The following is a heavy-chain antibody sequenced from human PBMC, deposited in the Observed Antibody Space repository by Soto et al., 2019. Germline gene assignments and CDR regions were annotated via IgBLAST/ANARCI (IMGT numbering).Heavy chain of an antibody. CDR2: INHSGST. Sequence: QVQLQQWGAGLLKPSETLSLTCAVYGGSFSGYYWSWIRQPPGKGLEWIGEINHSGSTNYNPSLKSRVTISVDTSKNQFSLKLSSVTAADTAVYYCAREKSGGSSSPPNYYMDVWGKGTTVTVSS. CDR3: AREKSGGSSSPPNYYMDV. CDR1: GGSFSGYY. D-gene: IGHD6-6*01. V-gene: IGHV4-34*01. J-gene: IGHJ6*03.